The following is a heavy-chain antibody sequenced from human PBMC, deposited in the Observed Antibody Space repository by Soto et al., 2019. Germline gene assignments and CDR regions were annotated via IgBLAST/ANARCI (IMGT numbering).Heavy chain of an antibody. D-gene: IGHD3-9*01. J-gene: IGHJ1*01. CDR3: ARDDVPVILTGYYREYFQH. V-gene: IGHV1-69*01. CDR2: IIPIFGTA. Sequence: QVQLVQSGAEVKKPGSSVKVSCKASGGTFSSYAISWVRQAPGQGLEWMGGIIPIFGTANYAQKFQGRVTITEDESTSTAYMERSSLRSEDTAVYYCARDDVPVILTGYYREYFQHRGQGTLVTVSS. CDR1: GGTFSSYA.